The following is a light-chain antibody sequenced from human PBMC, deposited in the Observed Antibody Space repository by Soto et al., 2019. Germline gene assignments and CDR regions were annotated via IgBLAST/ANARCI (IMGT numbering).Light chain of an antibody. Sequence: DIQMTQSPSSLSASVGDRVTITCRASQNMNSYLNWYQQKPGKAPKLLIYVGSNLQGGVPSRFSGSGSGTDFTLTISSLQPEDFATYYCQQGYFTGTFGQGTKLEIK. CDR2: VGS. J-gene: IGKJ2*01. CDR3: QQGYFTGT. V-gene: IGKV1-39*01. CDR1: QNMNSY.